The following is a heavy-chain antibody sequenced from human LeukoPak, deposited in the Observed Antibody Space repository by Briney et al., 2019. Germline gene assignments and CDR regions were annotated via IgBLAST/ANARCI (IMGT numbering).Heavy chain of an antibody. V-gene: IGHV3-13*01. D-gene: IGHD3-10*01. CDR1: GFTFSRYD. CDR2: IGTAGDT. J-gene: IGHJ3*02. CDR3: ARSVGELGNAFDI. Sequence: QSGGSLRLSCAASGFTFSRYDMHWVRQATGKGLEWVSGIGTAGDTYYLGSVKGRFTISRENGKNSLYLQMNSLRAGDTAVYYCARSVGELGNAFDIWGRGTMVTVSS.